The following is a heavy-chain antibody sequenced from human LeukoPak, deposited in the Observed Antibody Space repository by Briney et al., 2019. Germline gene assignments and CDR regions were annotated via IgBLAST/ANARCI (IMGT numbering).Heavy chain of an antibody. J-gene: IGHJ4*02. CDR3: ARESLGGSSFDY. D-gene: IGHD1-26*01. V-gene: IGHV3-66*02. CDR1: GFTVSSNY. CDR2: IYSGGST. Sequence: PGGSLRLSCAASGFTVSSNYMSWVRQAPGKGLEWVSVIYSGGSTYYADSVKGRFTISRDNSKNTPYLQMNSLRAEDTAVYYCARESLGGSSFDYWGQGTLVTVSS.